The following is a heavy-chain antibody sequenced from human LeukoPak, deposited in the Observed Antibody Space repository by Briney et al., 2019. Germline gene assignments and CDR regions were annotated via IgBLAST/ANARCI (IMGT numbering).Heavy chain of an antibody. CDR2: INSDGSST. CDR1: GFTFSSYW. J-gene: IGHJ6*02. V-gene: IGHV3-74*01. CDR3: ARDTEGYIYGYYYYGMDV. Sequence: GGSLRLSCAASGFTFSSYWMHWVRQAPGKGLVWVSRINSDGSSTSYADSVKGRFTISRDNAKNTLYLQMNSLRNDDTALYYCARDTEGYIYGYYYYGMDVWGQGTTVTVSS. D-gene: IGHD5-18*01.